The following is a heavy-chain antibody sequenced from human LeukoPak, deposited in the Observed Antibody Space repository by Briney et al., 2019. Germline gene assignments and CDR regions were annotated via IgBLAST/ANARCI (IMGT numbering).Heavy chain of an antibody. V-gene: IGHV1-18*01. Sequence: GASVKVSCKASGYTFTSYGISWVRQAPGQGLEWMGWISAYNGNTNYAQKLQGRVTMTTGTSTSTAYMELRSLRSDDTAVYYCARVTITFGGVIAPFDYWGQGTLVTVSS. CDR1: GYTFTSYG. D-gene: IGHD3-16*02. J-gene: IGHJ4*02. CDR2: ISAYNGNT. CDR3: ARVTITFGGVIAPFDY.